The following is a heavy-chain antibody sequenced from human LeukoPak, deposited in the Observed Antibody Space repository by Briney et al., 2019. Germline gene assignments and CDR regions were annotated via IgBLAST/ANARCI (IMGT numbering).Heavy chain of an antibody. CDR2: TYYRSKWYN. V-gene: IGHV6-1*01. CDR3: ARDLAGFGGYSYGMVDY. CDR1: GDSVSSNSAT. J-gene: IGHJ4*02. Sequence: SQTLSLTCAISGDSVSSNSATWNWIRQSPSRGLEWLGRTYYRSKWYNDYALSVKSRITINSDTSKNQFSLHLNSVTPEDTAVYYCARDLAGFGGYSYGMVDYWGQGTLVTASS. D-gene: IGHD5-18*01.